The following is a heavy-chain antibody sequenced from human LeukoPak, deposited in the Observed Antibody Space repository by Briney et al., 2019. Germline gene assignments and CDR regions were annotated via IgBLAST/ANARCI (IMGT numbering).Heavy chain of an antibody. V-gene: IGHV3-7*01. CDR2: IKQDGGEK. D-gene: IGHD2-2*01. CDR1: EFTFSSYW. J-gene: IGHJ6*02. Sequence: GGSLRLSCAASEFTFSSYWMSWVRQAPGKGLEWVANIKQDGGEKYYLDSVKGRFTVSRDNAKNSLYLQMNSLRAEDTAVYFCARGGHCSTTSCSNYDGMDVWGQGTTLTVSS. CDR3: ARGGHCSTTSCSNYDGMDV.